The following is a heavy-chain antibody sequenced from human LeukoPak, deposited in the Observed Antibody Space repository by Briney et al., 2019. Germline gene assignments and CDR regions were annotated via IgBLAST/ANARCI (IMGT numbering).Heavy chain of an antibody. D-gene: IGHD4-17*01. CDR2: IYYSGST. CDR3: AREGGTVPDY. V-gene: IGHV4-59*01. CDR1: GGSINSYY. J-gene: IGHJ4*02. Sequence: PPETLSLTCTVSGGSINSYYWNWIRQPPGKGLEWIGYIYYSGSTNYNPSLRSRVTISLDTSKKQFSLKLSSVTAADTAIYYCAREGGTVPDYWGQGTLVTVSS.